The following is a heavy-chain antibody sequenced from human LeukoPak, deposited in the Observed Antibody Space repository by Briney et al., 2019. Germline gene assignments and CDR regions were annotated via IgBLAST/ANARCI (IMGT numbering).Heavy chain of an antibody. J-gene: IGHJ4*02. D-gene: IGHD3-22*01. CDR1: GFTFSSYG. CDR2: ISYDGSNK. CDR3: AKWETYYYDSSGYYYGD. V-gene: IGHV3-30*18. Sequence: GGTLRLSCAASGFTFSSYGMHWVRQAPGKGLEWVAVISYDGSNKYYADSVKGRFTISRDNSKNTLYLQMNSLRAEDTAVYYCAKWETYYYDSSGYYYGDWGQGTLVTVSS.